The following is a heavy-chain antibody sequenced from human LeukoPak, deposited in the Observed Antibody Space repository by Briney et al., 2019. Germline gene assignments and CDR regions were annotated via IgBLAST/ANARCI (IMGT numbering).Heavy chain of an antibody. J-gene: IGHJ6*02. CDR1: GYTFISYG. CDR2: ISAYNGNT. CDR3: ARDSPLPPYDILTGWGKAYYYYGMDV. V-gene: IGHV1-18*01. D-gene: IGHD3-9*01. Sequence: ASVKVSCKASGYTFISYGISWVRQAPGQGLEWMGWISAYNGNTNYAQKLQGRVTMTTDTSTSTAYMELRSLRSDDTAVYYCARDSPLPPYDILTGWGKAYYYYGMDVWGQGTTVTVSS.